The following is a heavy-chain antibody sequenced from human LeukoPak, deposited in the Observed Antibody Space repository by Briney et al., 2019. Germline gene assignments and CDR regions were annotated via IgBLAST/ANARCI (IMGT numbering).Heavy chain of an antibody. V-gene: IGHV5-10-1*01. CDR1: GYSFTSYW. D-gene: IGHD3-9*01. CDR3: ARAIRSYDILTGYLYYFDY. J-gene: IGHJ4*02. Sequence: GESLKISCKGSGYSFTSYWISWVRQMPGKGLEWMGRIDPSDSYTNYSPSFQGHVTISADKSINTAYLQWSSLKASDTAMYYCARAIRSYDILTGYLYYFDYWGQGTLVTVSS. CDR2: IDPSDSYT.